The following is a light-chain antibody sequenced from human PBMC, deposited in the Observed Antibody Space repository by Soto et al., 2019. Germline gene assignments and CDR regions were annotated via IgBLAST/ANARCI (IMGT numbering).Light chain of an antibody. CDR3: QSYDTSLSGGSV. J-gene: IGLJ1*01. Sequence: SVLTQSPSVSGAPGQRVSISCTGTSSNIGAGFDVHWYQQLPATAPKLLIYGNNNRPSGVPDRFSGSKSGTSASLAITGLQAEDEADYYCQSYDTSLSGGSVFGTGTKVTVL. CDR2: GNN. CDR1: SSNIGAGFD. V-gene: IGLV1-40*01.